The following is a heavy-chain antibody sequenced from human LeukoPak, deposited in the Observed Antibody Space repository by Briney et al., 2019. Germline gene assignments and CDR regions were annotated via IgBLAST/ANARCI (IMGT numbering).Heavy chain of an antibody. CDR1: GVSFKSFE. J-gene: IGHJ4*02. D-gene: IGHD3-16*01. CDR3: ARALD. V-gene: IGHV3-48*03. CDR2: ISSSGSTI. Sequence: GGSLRLSCAASGVSFKSFEMNWLRQAPGKGLEWLSYISSSGSTIYYADSVKGRLTISRDNAKNSLYLQMNSLRAEDTAVYYCARALDWGQGTLVTVSS.